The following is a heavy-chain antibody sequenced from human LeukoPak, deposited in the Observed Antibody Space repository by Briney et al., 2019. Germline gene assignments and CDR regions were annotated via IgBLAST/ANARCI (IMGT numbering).Heavy chain of an antibody. D-gene: IGHD6-13*01. CDR2: MNPNSGNT. CDR1: EYTFTSYD. V-gene: IGHV1-8*03. Sequence: ASVKVSCKASEYTFTSYDINWVRQATGQGLEWMGWMNPNSGNTGYAQKFQGRVTITRNTSISTAYMELSSLRSEDTAVYYCARSAAAGALSFDYWGQGTLVTVSS. J-gene: IGHJ4*02. CDR3: ARSAAAGALSFDY.